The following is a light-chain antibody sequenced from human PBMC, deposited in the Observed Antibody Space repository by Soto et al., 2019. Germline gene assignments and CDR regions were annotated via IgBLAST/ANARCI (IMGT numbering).Light chain of an antibody. V-gene: IGLV2-14*01. Sequence: QSALTQPASVSGSPGQSITISCTGTSSDIGAYNYVSWYQQHPGKAPRLIIFEVSDRPSGVSNRFSGSKSGNTASLTISGLQAEDEADCYCISFTRSSTLVFGDETKLTVL. CDR3: ISFTRSSTLV. CDR2: EVS. J-gene: IGLJ1*01. CDR1: SSDIGAYNY.